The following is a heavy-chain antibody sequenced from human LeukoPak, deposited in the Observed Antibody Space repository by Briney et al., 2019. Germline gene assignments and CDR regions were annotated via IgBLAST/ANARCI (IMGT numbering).Heavy chain of an antibody. Sequence: SVKVSCKASGYTFTNYGITWVRQAPGQGLEWMGWISGYNADTIYAQKVQGRVTMTTDTSTDTAYMELTSLRSDDTAVYYCARGPNDLVRGIHARGQNDYVWGTYPDAAQYFQHWGQGTLVIVSS. D-gene: IGHD3-16*02. CDR3: ARGPNDLVRGIHARGQNDYVWGTYPDAAQYFQH. J-gene: IGHJ1*01. CDR2: ISGYNADT. CDR1: GYTFTNYG. V-gene: IGHV1-18*01.